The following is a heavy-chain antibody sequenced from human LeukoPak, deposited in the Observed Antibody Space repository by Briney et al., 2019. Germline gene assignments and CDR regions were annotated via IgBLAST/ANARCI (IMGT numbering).Heavy chain of an antibody. J-gene: IGHJ6*03. CDR3: ARTYDSPGYYSPDYYYMDV. CDR1: GGSISSGSYY. Sequence: PSETLSLTCTVSGGSISSGSYYWSCIRQPAGKGLEWIGRIYTSGSTNYNPSLKSRVTISVDTSNNEFSLKLNSVTAADTAVYYCARTYDSPGYYSPDYYYMDVWGKGTTVTISS. CDR2: IYTSGST. D-gene: IGHD3-22*01. V-gene: IGHV4-61*02.